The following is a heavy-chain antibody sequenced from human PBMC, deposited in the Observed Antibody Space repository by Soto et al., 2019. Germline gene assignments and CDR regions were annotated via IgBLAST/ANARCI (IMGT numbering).Heavy chain of an antibody. J-gene: IGHJ4*02. CDR1: GGTFSSYA. V-gene: IGHV1-69*12. CDR3: ARRKTYYYDSSGYQYFDY. CDR2: IIPIFGTA. Sequence: QVQLVQSGAEVKKPGSSVKVSCKASGGTFSSYAISWVRQAPGQGLEWMGGIIPIFGTANYAQKFQGRVTITADESTSTAYMELSSLRSEDTAVYYCARRKTYYYDSSGYQYFDYWGQGTLVTVSS. D-gene: IGHD3-22*01.